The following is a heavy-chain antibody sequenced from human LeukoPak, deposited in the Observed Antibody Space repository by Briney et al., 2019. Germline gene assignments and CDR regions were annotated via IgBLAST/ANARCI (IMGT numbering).Heavy chain of an antibody. Sequence: GGSLRLTCAASGFTFINYVMNWVRQAPGKGLEWVSTISGSSRNIYYADSVRGRFTISRDNAKNSLYLQMNSLRAEDTAVYYCVRDPPRTVPGIDFDYWGQGTLVTVSS. CDR2: ISGSSRNI. V-gene: IGHV3-21*01. CDR1: GFTFINYV. J-gene: IGHJ4*02. CDR3: VRDPPRTVPGIDFDY. D-gene: IGHD6-19*01.